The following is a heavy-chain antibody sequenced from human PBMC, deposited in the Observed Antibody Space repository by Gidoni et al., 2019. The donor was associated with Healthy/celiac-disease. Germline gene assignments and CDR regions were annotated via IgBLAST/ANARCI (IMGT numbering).Heavy chain of an antibody. CDR1: GFTFSRYA. CDR3: ARDLGSSWYVAESRGFDY. V-gene: IGHV3-30-3*01. J-gene: IGHJ4*02. D-gene: IGHD6-13*01. Sequence: QVQLVESGGGVVQPGRSLRLSCAASGFTFSRYAMHWVRPAPGKGLEWVAVISYDGSNKYYADSVKGRFTISRDNSKNTLYLQMNSLRAEDTAVYYCARDLGSSWYVAESRGFDYWGQGTLVTVSS. CDR2: ISYDGSNK.